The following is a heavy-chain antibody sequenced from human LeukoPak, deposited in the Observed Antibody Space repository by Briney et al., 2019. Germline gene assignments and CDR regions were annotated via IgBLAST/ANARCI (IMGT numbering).Heavy chain of an antibody. CDR3: ARTGGVVVTAIGAFDI. CDR2: INAGNGNT. D-gene: IGHD2-21*02. V-gene: IGHV1-3*01. J-gene: IGHJ3*02. Sequence: ASVKFSCKASGYTFTSYAMHWVRQAPGQRLEWMGWINAGNGNTKYSQKFQGRVTITRDTSASTAYMELSSLRSEDTAVYYCARTGGVVVTAIGAFDIWGQGTMVTVSS. CDR1: GYTFTSYA.